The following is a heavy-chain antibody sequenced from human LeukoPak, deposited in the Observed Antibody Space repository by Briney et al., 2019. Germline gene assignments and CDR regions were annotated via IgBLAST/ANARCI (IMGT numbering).Heavy chain of an antibody. CDR3: AKDRDSSGYFGYFDY. D-gene: IGHD3-22*01. Sequence: GGSLRLSCAASGFTFSSYGMHWVRQAPGKGLEWVAFIRYDGSDKYYADSVKGRFTISRDNSKNTLYLQMNSLRAEDTAVYYCAKDRDSSGYFGYFDYWGQGTLVTVSS. CDR2: IRYDGSDK. V-gene: IGHV3-30*02. CDR1: GFTFSSYG. J-gene: IGHJ4*02.